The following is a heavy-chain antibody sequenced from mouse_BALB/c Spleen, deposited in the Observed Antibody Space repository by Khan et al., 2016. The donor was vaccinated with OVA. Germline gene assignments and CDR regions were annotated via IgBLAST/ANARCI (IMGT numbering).Heavy chain of an antibody. V-gene: IGHV5-6*01. CDR1: GFTFSTYG. Sequence: EVELVESGGDLVKPGGSLKLSCAASGFTFSTYGMSWVRQAPDKRLEWVATVSTGGSYTYYPDSVKGRFTISRDNAKNNLYLQMSGLRSEDTARFYCTRLAYYYDSEGFAYWGQGTLVTVSA. CDR2: VSTGGSYT. CDR3: TRLAYYYDSEGFAY. D-gene: IGHD1-1*01. J-gene: IGHJ3*01.